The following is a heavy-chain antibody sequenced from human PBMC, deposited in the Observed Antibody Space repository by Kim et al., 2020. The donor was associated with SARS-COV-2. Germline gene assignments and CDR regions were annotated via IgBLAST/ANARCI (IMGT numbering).Heavy chain of an antibody. V-gene: IGHV3-15*01. Sequence: KGRFTISRDDSKNTLYLQMNSLKTEDTAVYYCTTDAEYDFWSGYYTHLDYWGQGTLVTVSS. CDR3: TTDAEYDFWSGYYTHLDY. J-gene: IGHJ4*02. D-gene: IGHD3-3*01.